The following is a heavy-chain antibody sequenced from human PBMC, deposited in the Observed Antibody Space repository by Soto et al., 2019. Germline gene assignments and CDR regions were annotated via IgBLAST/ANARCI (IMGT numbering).Heavy chain of an antibody. CDR1: GGSISSSSYY. Sequence: QLQLQESGPGLVKPSETLSLTCTVSGGSISSSSYYWGWIRQPPGKGLEWIGSIYYSGSPYYNPSLKSRVTISVVTSKSHFPLKLSSVTAADTAVYYGARPTGGDNSRAMRGCWFDPWGRGTLVTVSS. D-gene: IGHD3-16*01. V-gene: IGHV4-39*01. CDR3: ARPTGGDNSRAMRGCWFDP. CDR2: IYYSGSP. J-gene: IGHJ5*02.